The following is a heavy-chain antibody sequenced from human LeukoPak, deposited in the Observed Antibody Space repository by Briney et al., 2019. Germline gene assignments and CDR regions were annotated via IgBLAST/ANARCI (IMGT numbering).Heavy chain of an antibody. Sequence: ASVKVSCKASGYTFTNYAMHWVRQAPGQRLEWMGWINAGNGNTKYSQEFQGRVTISRDTSASTAYMELSSLTSEDMAVYYCARDNTISGHYEVGYWGQGTLVTVSS. CDR1: GYTFTNYA. J-gene: IGHJ4*02. CDR3: ARDNTISGHYEVGY. D-gene: IGHD3-3*01. V-gene: IGHV1-3*03. CDR2: INAGNGNT.